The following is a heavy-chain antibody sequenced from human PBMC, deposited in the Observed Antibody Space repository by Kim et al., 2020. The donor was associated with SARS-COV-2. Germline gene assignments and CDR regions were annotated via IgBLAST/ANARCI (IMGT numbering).Heavy chain of an antibody. V-gene: IGHV3-30*18. J-gene: IGHJ6*01. CDR3: AKEEGSGYSSGWTYYYYGRDV. D-gene: IGHD6-19*01. CDR1: GFTFSSYG. Sequence: GGSLRLSCAASGFTFSSYGMHWVRQAPGKGLEWVAVISYDGSNKYYADSVKGRFTISRDNSKNTLYLQMNSLRAEDTAVYYCAKEEGSGYSSGWTYYYYGRDVGRQGTTVTVS. CDR2: ISYDGSNK.